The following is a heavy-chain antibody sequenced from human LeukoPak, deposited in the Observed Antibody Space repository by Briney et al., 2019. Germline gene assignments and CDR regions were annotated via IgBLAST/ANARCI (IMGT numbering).Heavy chain of an antibody. CDR3: ATDSLIQYCSGSYWGFDY. Sequence: GGSLRLSCAAPGFTFSNYWMSWVRQAPGKGPEWVGDIKTDGSDKYYVGSVKGRFTISRDNAKNSLYLQMNSLRAEDTAVYYCATDSLIQYCSGSYWGFDYWGQGSLVTVSS. CDR1: GFTFSNYW. V-gene: IGHV3-7*03. CDR2: IKTDGSDK. D-gene: IGHD3-10*01. J-gene: IGHJ4*02.